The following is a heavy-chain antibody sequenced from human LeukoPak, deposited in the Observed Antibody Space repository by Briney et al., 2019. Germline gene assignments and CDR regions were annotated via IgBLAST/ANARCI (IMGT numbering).Heavy chain of an antibody. CDR2: ISGSSSHT. CDR1: GFTFSDYY. Sequence: PGGSLRLSCEASGFTFSDYYMSWIRQAPGNGVEWISYISGSSSHTNYADSVKGRFTISRDNAKRSVYLQMDSLRAGDTAVYYCARDQIGSWWGQGTLVIVSS. J-gene: IGHJ4*02. V-gene: IGHV3-11*06. CDR3: ARDQIGSW. D-gene: IGHD3-22*01.